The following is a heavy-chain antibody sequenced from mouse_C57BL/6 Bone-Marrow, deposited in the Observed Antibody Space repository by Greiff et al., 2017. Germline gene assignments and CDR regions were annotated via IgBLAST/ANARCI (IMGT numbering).Heavy chain of an antibody. Sequence: EVKLQESGGGLVKPGGSLKLSCAASGFTFSDYGMHWVRQAPEKGLEWVAYISSGSSTIYYADTVKGRFTISRDNAKNTLFMQMTSLGSEDTAMYYCAYYGSSYGYWYFDVWGTGTTVTVSS. CDR3: AYYGSSYGYWYFDV. V-gene: IGHV5-17*01. D-gene: IGHD1-1*01. J-gene: IGHJ1*03. CDR2: ISSGSSTI. CDR1: GFTFSDYG.